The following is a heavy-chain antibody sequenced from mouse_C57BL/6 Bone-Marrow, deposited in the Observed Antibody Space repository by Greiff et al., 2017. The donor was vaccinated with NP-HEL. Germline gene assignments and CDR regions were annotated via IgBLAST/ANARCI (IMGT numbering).Heavy chain of an antibody. CDR2: ISYDGSN. D-gene: IGHD2-3*01. CDR1: GYSITSGYY. V-gene: IGHV3-6*01. Sequence: ESGPGLVKPSQSLSLTCSVTGYSITSGYYWNWIRQFPGNKLEWMGYISYDGSNNYNPSLKNRISITRDTSKNQFFLKLNSVTTEDTATYYCARVDGYLAWFAYWGQGTLVTVSA. CDR3: ARVDGYLAWFAY. J-gene: IGHJ3*01.